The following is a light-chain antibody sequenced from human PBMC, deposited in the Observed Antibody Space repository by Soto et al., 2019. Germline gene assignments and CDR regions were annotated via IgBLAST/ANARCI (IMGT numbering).Light chain of an antibody. CDR1: SSNIGSNT. Sequence: SVLTQPPSASGTPGQRVTISCSGSSSNIGSNTVNWYQQLPGTAPKLLIYSNNQRPSGVPDRFSGSKSGTSASLAISGLQSEDEADYYCAVWDDSLNGPVFGGGTKVTVL. CDR3: AVWDDSLNGPV. CDR2: SNN. J-gene: IGLJ3*02. V-gene: IGLV1-44*01.